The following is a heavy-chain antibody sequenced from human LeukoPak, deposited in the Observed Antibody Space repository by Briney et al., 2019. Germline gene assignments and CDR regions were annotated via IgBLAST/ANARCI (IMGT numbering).Heavy chain of an antibody. CDR3: ARDWDSSPLDY. CDR2: FDPEDGET. J-gene: IGHJ4*02. V-gene: IGHV1-24*01. D-gene: IGHD6-13*01. CDR1: GYTLTELS. Sequence: ASVKVSCKVSGYTLTELSMHWVRQAPGKGLEWMGGFDPEDGETIYAQKFQGRVTMTRDTSTSTVYMELSSLRSVDTAVYYCARDWDSSPLDYWGQGTLVTVSS.